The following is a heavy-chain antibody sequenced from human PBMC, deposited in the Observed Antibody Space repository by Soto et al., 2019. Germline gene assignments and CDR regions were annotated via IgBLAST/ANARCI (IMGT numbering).Heavy chain of an antibody. CDR3: ARTRRCCRGGSCYSDAFDM. D-gene: IGHD2-15*01. J-gene: IGHJ3*02. V-gene: IGHV4-59*01. Sequence: SETLSLTCTVSGGSISSYYWSWIRQPPGKGLEWIGYIYYSGSTNYNPSLKSRVTISVDTSKNQFSLKLSYVTAADTAVYYCARTRRCCRGGSCYSDAFDMWGQGTMVTVSS. CDR1: GGSISSYY. CDR2: IYYSGST.